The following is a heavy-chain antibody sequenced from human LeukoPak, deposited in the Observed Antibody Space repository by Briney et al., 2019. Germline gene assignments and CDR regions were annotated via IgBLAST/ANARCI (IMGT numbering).Heavy chain of an antibody. CDR3: ARSTDGTTSSGWYVDY. J-gene: IGHJ4*02. CDR2: INHSGST. Sequence: SETLSLTCAVYGGSFSGYYWSWIRQPPGKGLEWIGEINHSGSTNYNPSLKSRVTISVDTSKNQFSLKLSSVTAADTAVYYCARSTDGTTSSGWYVDYWGQGTLVTVSS. D-gene: IGHD6-19*01. CDR1: GGSFSGYY. V-gene: IGHV4-34*01.